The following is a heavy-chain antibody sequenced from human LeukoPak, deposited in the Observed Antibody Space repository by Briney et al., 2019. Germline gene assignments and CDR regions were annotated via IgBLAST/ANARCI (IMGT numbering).Heavy chain of an antibody. J-gene: IGHJ5*02. CDR2: IDPSDSYT. D-gene: IGHD2-15*01. CDR3: ARPRGIAKNWFDP. V-gene: IGHV5-10-1*01. CDR1: GYSFTSYW. Sequence: GESLKNSCKGSGYSFTSYWISWVRQMPGKGLEWMGRIDPSDSYTNYSPSFQGHVTISADKSISTAYLQWSSLKASDTAMYYCARPRGIAKNWFDPWGQGALVTVSS.